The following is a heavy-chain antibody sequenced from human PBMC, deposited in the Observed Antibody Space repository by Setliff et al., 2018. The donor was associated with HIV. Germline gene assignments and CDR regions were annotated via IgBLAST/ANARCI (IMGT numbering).Heavy chain of an antibody. J-gene: IGHJ6*02. V-gene: IGHV4-34*01. CDR1: GGSFSGYY. Sequence: PSETLSLTCAVYGGSFSGYYWSWIRQPPGKGLEWIGNIYHHGTTYYYPSLKGRVTISLDTSNHQFSLNLTSVTAADTAVYYCARGGPTVAFGLDVWGQGTTVTVSS. CDR2: IYHHGTT. D-gene: IGHD4-17*01. CDR3: ARGGPTVAFGLDV.